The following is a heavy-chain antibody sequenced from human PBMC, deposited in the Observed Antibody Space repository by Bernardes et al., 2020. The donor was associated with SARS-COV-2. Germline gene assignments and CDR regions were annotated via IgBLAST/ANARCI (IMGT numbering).Heavy chain of an antibody. CDR3: ARGLRVGAILDI. V-gene: IGHV4-4*07. Sequence: SETLSLTCTVSGGSISSYYWSWIRQPAGKGLEWIGRIYTSGSTNYNPSLKSRVTMSVDTSKNQFSLKLSSVPAADTAVYYCARGLRVGAILDIWGQGTMVTVSS. D-gene: IGHD1-26*01. J-gene: IGHJ3*02. CDR1: GGSISSYY. CDR2: IYTSGST.